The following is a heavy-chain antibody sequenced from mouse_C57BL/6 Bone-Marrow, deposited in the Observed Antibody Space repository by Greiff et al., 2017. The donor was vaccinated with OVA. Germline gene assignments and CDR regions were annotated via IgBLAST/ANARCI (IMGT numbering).Heavy chain of an antibody. J-gene: IGHJ4*01. CDR3: TRGYSNYYAMDY. Sequence: QVQLKQSGAELVRPGASVTLSCTASGYTFTDYEMHWVKQTPVHGLEWIGAIDPETGGTSYNQKFKGKVILTADKSSSTAYMELRSLTSEDSAVYYCTRGYSNYYAMDYWGQGTSVTVSS. D-gene: IGHD2-5*01. CDR1: GYTFTDYE. CDR2: IDPETGGT. V-gene: IGHV1-15*01.